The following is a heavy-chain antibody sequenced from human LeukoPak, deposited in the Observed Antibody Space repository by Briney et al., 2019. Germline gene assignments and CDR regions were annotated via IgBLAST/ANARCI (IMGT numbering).Heavy chain of an antibody. CDR3: AGAGSITMIVVVTSDMDV. J-gene: IGHJ6*02. D-gene: IGHD3-22*01. V-gene: IGHV1-8*01. CDR1: GYTFTSYD. CDR2: MNPNSGNT. Sequence: ASVKVSCKASGYTFTSYDINWVRQATGQGLEWMGWMNPNSGNTGYAQKFQGRVTMTRNTSISTAYMELSSLRSEDTAVYYCAGAGSITMIVVVTSDMDVWGQGTTVTVSS.